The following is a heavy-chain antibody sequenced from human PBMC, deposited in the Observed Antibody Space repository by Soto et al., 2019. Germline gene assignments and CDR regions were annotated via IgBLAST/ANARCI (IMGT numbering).Heavy chain of an antibody. CDR2: ISGSGGST. V-gene: IGHV3-23*01. D-gene: IGHD1-26*01. CDR1: GFTFSSYA. Sequence: PGGSLRLSCAASGFTFSSYAMSWVRQAPGKGLEWVSAISGSGGSTYYADSVKGRFTISRDNSKNTLYLQMNSLRAEDTAVYYCARTDSPHSGPDYFDYWGQGTLVTVSS. J-gene: IGHJ4*02. CDR3: ARTDSPHSGPDYFDY.